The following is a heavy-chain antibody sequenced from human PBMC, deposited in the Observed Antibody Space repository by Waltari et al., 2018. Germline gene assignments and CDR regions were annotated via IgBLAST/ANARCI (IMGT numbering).Heavy chain of an antibody. J-gene: IGHJ4*02. D-gene: IGHD1-26*01. CDR3: ARGLRGGATFLDY. Sequence: EVQLVESGGGLVQPGGSLRLSCAASGFPFSSYWMRWARQAPGKGLEWVANIKQDGSEKYYVDSVKGRFTISRDNAKNSLYLQMNSLRAEDTAVYYCARGLRGGATFLDYWGQGTLVTVSS. V-gene: IGHV3-7*01. CDR2: IKQDGSEK. CDR1: GFPFSSYW.